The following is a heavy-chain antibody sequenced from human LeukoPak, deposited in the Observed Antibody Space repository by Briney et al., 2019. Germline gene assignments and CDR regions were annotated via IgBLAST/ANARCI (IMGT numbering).Heavy chain of an antibody. CDR1: GGSISSSSYY. CDR3: ARAESIVVVTY. Sequence: SETLSLTCTVSGGSISSSSYYWSWIRQPPGKGLEWIGYIYYSGSTSYNPSLKSRVTISVDTSKNQFSLKLSSVTAADTAVYYCARAESIVVVTYWGQGTLVTVSS. V-gene: IGHV4-61*01. D-gene: IGHD3-22*01. CDR2: IYYSGST. J-gene: IGHJ4*02.